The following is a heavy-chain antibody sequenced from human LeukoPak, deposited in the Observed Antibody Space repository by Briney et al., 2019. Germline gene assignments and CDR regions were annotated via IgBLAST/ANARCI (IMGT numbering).Heavy chain of an antibody. D-gene: IGHD5-24*01. V-gene: IGHV1-69*04. CDR3: AREDGWWFDP. J-gene: IGHJ5*02. CDR1: GGTFSSYA. CDR2: IIPILGIA. Sequence: ASVKVSCKASGGTFSSYAIGWVRQAPGQGLEWMGRIIPILGIANYAQKFQGRVTITADKSTSTAYMELSSLRSEDTAVYYCAREDGWWFDPWGQGTLVTVSS.